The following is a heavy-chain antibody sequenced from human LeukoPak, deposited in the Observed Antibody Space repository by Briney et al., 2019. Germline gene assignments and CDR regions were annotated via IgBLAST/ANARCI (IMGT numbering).Heavy chain of an antibody. J-gene: IGHJ5*02. D-gene: IGHD5-24*01. Sequence: ASVKASCKASGYTFTSYGISWVRQAPGQGLEWMGWISAYNGNTNYAQKLQGRVTITTDESTSTAYMELSSLRSEDTAVYYCARDRGRWLHSSYNWFDPWGQGTLVTVSS. CDR3: ARDRGRWLHSSYNWFDP. CDR1: GYTFTSYG. V-gene: IGHV1-18*01. CDR2: ISAYNGNT.